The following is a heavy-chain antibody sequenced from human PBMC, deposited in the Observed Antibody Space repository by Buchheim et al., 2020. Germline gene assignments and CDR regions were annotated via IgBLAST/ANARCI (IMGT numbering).Heavy chain of an antibody. CDR3: ARDRVLSGPAATHYYYYYMDV. Sequence: QVQLQESGPGLVKPSETLSLTCTVSGGSVSSGSYYWSWIRQPPGKGLEWIGYIYYSGSTNYNPSLKSRVTISVDTSKNQFSLKLSSVTAADTAVYYCARDRVLSGPAATHYYYYYMDVWGKGTT. V-gene: IGHV4-61*01. J-gene: IGHJ6*03. CDR1: GGSVSSGSYY. D-gene: IGHD2-2*01. CDR2: IYYSGST.